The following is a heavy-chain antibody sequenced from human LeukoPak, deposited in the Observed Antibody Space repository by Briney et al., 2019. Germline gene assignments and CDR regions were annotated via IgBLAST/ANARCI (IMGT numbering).Heavy chain of an antibody. Sequence: KSSETLSLTCTVSGGSISSYYWRWMRQPPGKGLEWGGNKYCCQSTSLYPSLMSRVTISVDTSKNQFSLRLSSVTATDTAVYYCARHPGNSYGSWYFDLWGRGTLVTVSS. D-gene: IGHD5-18*01. CDR3: ARHPGNSYGSWYFDL. CDR1: GGSISSYY. V-gene: IGHV4-59*08. CDR2: KYCCQST. J-gene: IGHJ2*01.